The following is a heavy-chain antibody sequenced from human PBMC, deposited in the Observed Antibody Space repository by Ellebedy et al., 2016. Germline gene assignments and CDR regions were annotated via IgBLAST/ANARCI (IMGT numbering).Heavy chain of an antibody. CDR1: GFTFSSYS. CDR2: ISSSSSTI. CDR3: ASDPLSPIFGEYYFDY. J-gene: IGHJ4*02. V-gene: IGHV3-48*02. D-gene: IGHD3-3*01. Sequence: GGSLRLSCAASGFTFSSYSMNWVRQAPGKGLEWVSYISSSSSTIYYADSVKGRFTISRDNAKNSLYLQMNSLRDEDTAVYYCASDPLSPIFGEYYFDYWGQGTLVTVSS.